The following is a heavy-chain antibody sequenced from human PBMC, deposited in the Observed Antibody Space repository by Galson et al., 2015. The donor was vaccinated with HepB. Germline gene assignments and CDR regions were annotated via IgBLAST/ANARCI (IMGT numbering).Heavy chain of an antibody. CDR2: IIPIFGTA. D-gene: IGHD2-15*01. J-gene: IGHJ3*02. CDR1: GGTFSSCA. CDR3: ARGEVVARDAFDI. V-gene: IGHV1-69*13. Sequence: SVKVSCKASGGTFSSCAISWVRQAPGQGLEWMGGIIPIFGTANYAQKFQGRVTITADESTSTAYMELSSLRSEDTAVYYCARGEVVARDAFDIWGQGTMVTVSS.